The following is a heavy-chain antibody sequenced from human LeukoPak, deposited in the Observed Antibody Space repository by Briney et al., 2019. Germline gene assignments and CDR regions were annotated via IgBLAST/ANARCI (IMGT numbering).Heavy chain of an antibody. V-gene: IGHV1-18*01. CDR3: ARYPPRRDGNNYGYFDL. D-gene: IGHD5-24*01. CDR2: ISVNNGYT. J-gene: IGHJ2*01. CDR1: GYSFSSFG. Sequence: ASVKVSCKASGYSFSSFGISWLRQAPGQGLEWMGWISVNNGYTKYAQKFQGRVTMTTDTSTRTAYMEVRSLRSDDTAVYYCARYPPRRDGNNYGYFDLWGRGTLVSVSS.